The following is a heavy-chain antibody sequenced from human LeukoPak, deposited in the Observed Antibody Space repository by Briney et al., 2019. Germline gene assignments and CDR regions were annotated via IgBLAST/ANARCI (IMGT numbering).Heavy chain of an antibody. D-gene: IGHD2-2*01. CDR2: IYYSGST. Sequence: SETLSLTCTVSGGSISSYYWSWIRQPPGKGLEWIGYIYYSGSTNYNPSLKSRVTISVDTSKNQFSLKLSSVTAADTAVYYCVSDCSSTSCYGSDYWGQGTLVTVSS. V-gene: IGHV4-59*12. J-gene: IGHJ4*02. CDR3: VSDCSSTSCYGSDY. CDR1: GGSISSYY.